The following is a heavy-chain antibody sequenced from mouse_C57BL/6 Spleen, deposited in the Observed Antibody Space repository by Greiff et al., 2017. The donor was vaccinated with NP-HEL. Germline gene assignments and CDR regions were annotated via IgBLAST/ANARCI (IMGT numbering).Heavy chain of an antibody. Sequence: VHLVESGAELVRPGTSVKMSCKASGYTFTNYWIGWAKQRPGHGLEWIGDIYPGGGYTNYNEKFKGKATLTADKSSSTAYMQFSSLTSEDSAIYYCARGVDPYAMDYWGQGTSVTVSS. J-gene: IGHJ4*01. CDR2: IYPGGGYT. CDR1: GYTFTNYW. D-gene: IGHD1-1*02. V-gene: IGHV1-63*01. CDR3: ARGVDPYAMDY.